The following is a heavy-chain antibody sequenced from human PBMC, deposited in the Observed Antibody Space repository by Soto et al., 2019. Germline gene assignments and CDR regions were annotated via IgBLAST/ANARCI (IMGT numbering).Heavy chain of an antibody. J-gene: IGHJ6*02. CDR3: ARNMDYYYGRGSGNGHGV. D-gene: IGHD3-10*02. CDR1: GNNFTAYY. V-gene: IGHV1-2*02. CDR2: TTPKFGDP. Sequence: QVQLVQSGAEVKEPGDSVRVSGEASGNNFTAYYITWLRQAPGQGLEWMGGTTPKFGDPTYAQDFQGRVSMTRDMSISTVYMELISLTSDDTAIYYCARNMDYYYGRGSGNGHGVWGQGTTVTVFS.